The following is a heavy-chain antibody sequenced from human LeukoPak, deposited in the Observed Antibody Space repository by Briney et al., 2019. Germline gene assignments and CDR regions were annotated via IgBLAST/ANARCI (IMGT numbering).Heavy chain of an antibody. CDR3: ARALIGRYTFHF. J-gene: IGHJ4*02. Sequence: GGSLRLSCAASGFTFSDYNMRWVRQAPGKGLDWVALMTPDGNKKYYADSVKGRFTISRDNSKDTVDLQLNRRRAGGTAVYYCARALIGRYTFHFCGQGTLVTVSS. D-gene: IGHD3-10*01. CDR2: MTPDGNKK. CDR1: GFTFSDYN. V-gene: IGHV3-30*05.